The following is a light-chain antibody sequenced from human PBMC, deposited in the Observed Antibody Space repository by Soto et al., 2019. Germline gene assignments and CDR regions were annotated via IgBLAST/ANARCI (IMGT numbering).Light chain of an antibody. CDR2: GAS. CDR3: HQYNKWPPRYT. J-gene: IGKJ2*01. Sequence: EIVMTQSPATLSVSPGERATLSCRASQSINSDLAWYQQTPGQAPRLLIYGASTRATGIPARFSGSGSRTEFTLTISSLQSEDFGVYYCHQYNKWPPRYTFGQGTKLEIK. V-gene: IGKV3-15*01. CDR1: QSINSD.